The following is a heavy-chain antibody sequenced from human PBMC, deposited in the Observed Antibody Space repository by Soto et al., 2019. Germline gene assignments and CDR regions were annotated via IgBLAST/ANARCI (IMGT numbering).Heavy chain of an antibody. J-gene: IGHJ4*02. V-gene: IGHV1-69*13. CDR2: LIPIFGTA. CDR3: AREPIAFAGTNPENYSFDY. D-gene: IGHD6-19*01. CDR1: GGTFSSYA. Sequence: SVKVSCKASGGTFSSYAISWVRQAPGQGLEWMGGLIPIFGTANYAQKFQGRVTITADESTSTAYMELSSLRSEDTAVYYCAREPIAFAGTNPENYSFDYWGQGTLVTVSS.